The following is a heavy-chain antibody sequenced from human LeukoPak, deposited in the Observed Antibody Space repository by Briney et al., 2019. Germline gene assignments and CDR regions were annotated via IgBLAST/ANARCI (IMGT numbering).Heavy chain of an antibody. CDR1: EFTFSSYN. V-gene: IGHV3-21*01. CDR2: ISPSSSYT. Sequence: GGSLRLSCVASEFTFSSYNMNWVRQAPGEGLEWLSSISPSSSYTNYADSVEGRFTISRDTATNTVYIQMSSLRAEGTAVYYCARDKGRSSAGRCSLPDDWGQGTLVTVSS. CDR3: ARDKGRSSAGRCSLPDD. J-gene: IGHJ4*02. D-gene: IGHD2-15*01.